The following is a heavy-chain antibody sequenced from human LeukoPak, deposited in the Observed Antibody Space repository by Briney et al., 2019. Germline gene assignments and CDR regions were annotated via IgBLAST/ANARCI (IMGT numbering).Heavy chain of an antibody. CDR2: IIPIFFTT. Sequence: ASVTVSCTCSVGTFTIYAISWVRQAPGQGQGGMGGIIPIFFTTNYPQKFQGIFPITADESTSTAYMELSSLRSEDTAVYYCARDHEGSSGWYLGPYYWGQGTLVTVSS. J-gene: IGHJ4*02. V-gene: IGHV1-69*01. CDR1: VGTFTIYA. D-gene: IGHD6-19*01. CDR3: ARDHEGSSGWYLGPYY.